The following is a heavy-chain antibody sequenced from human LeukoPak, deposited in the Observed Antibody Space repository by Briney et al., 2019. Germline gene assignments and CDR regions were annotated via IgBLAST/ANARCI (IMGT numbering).Heavy chain of an antibody. V-gene: IGHV1-46*01. CDR1: GYTFTSYY. J-gene: IGHJ4*02. CDR2: INPSGGGT. CDR3: ARPHRGYGYGPGDY. Sequence: ASVKVSCKASGYTFTSYYMHWVRQAPGQGLEWMGIINPSGGGTSYAQKFQGRATMTRDTSTSTVYMELSSLRAEDTAVYYCARPHRGYGYGPGDYWGQGTLVTVSS. D-gene: IGHD5-18*01.